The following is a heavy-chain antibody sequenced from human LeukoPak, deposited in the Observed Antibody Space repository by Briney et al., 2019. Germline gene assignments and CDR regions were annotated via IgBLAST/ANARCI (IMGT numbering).Heavy chain of an antibody. CDR2: INHSGST. J-gene: IGHJ4*02. D-gene: IGHD5-18*01. V-gene: IGHV4-34*01. CDR3: ARARRGYSYGLDY. CDR1: GGSFSGYY. Sequence: SETLSLTCAVYGGSFSGYYWSWIRQPPGKGLEWIGEINHSGSTNYNPSLKSRVTISVDTSKNQFSLKLSSVTAADTAVCYCARARRGYSYGLDYWGQGTLVTVSS.